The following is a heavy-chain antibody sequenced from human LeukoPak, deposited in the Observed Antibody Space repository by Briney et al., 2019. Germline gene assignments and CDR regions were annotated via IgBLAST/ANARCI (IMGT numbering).Heavy chain of an antibody. J-gene: IGHJ5*02. CDR2: IYTSGST. V-gene: IGHV4-4*07. Sequence: SETLSLTCTVSGGPISSYYWSWIRQPAGKGLEWIGRIYTSGSTNYNPSLKSRVTMSVDTSKNQFSLKLSSVTAADTAVYYCASTIAVAGPNWFDPWGQGTLVTVSS. CDR3: ASTIAVAGPNWFDP. CDR1: GGPISSYY. D-gene: IGHD6-19*01.